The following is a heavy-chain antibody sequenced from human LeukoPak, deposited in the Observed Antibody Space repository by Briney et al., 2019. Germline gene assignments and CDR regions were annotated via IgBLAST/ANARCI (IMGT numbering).Heavy chain of an antibody. D-gene: IGHD2-2*01. J-gene: IGHJ6*02. CDR3: ARACSSTSCLYYYGMDV. CDR1: GYTFTSYG. V-gene: IGHV1-18*01. Sequence: GASVKVSCKASGYTFTSYGISWVRQAPGQGLERMGWISAYNGNTNYAQKLQGRVTMTTDTSTSTAYMELRSLRSDDTAVYYCARACSSTSCLYYYGMDVWGQGTTVTVSS. CDR2: ISAYNGNT.